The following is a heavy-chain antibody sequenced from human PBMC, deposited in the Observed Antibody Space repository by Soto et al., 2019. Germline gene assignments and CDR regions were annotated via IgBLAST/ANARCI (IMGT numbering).Heavy chain of an antibody. CDR1: GFALSNYA. CDR3: ATQNFDF. J-gene: IGHJ4*02. V-gene: IGHV3-23*01. CDR2: IMGTVDSA. Sequence: EVQLLESGGDLVQPGGSLRLSCAASGFALSNYAMSWVRQAPGKGLEWVSTIMGTVDSAYYADSVRGRFTISRDDSKNTLFMQINNLRGDDTALYYCATQNFDFWGQGTLVTVSS.